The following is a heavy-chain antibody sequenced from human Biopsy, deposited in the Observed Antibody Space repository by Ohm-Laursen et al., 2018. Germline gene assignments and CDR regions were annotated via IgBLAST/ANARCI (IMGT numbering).Heavy chain of an antibody. CDR1: GYTFTSYD. J-gene: IGHJ6*02. V-gene: IGHV1-8*01. CDR2: MNPNSGNT. Sequence: ASVKVSSKASGYTFTSYDINWVRQATGQGLEWMGWMNPNSGNTDYAQKFQGRVTMTRNTSISTAYMELNSLRSEDTAVYYCARGSFWFGGNYYYYGMDVWGLGTLVTVSS. D-gene: IGHD3-10*01. CDR3: ARGSFWFGGNYYYYGMDV.